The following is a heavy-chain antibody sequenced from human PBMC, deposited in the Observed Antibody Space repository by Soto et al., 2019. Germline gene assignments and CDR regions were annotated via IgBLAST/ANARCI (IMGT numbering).Heavy chain of an antibody. CDR2: IYYSGST. D-gene: IGHD6-13*01. V-gene: IGHV4-59*01. Sequence: QVQLQESGPGLVKPSETLSLTCTVSGGSISSYYWSWIRQPPGKGLEWIGYIYYSGSTNYNPSLKIRVTISVDTSKNQFSLKLSSVTAADTAVYYCAREAEVRYSSSWGDAFDIWGQGTMVTVSS. CDR1: GGSISSYY. CDR3: AREAEVRYSSSWGDAFDI. J-gene: IGHJ3*02.